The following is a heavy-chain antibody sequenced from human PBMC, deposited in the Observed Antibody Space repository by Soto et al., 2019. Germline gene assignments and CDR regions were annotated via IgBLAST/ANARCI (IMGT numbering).Heavy chain of an antibody. J-gene: IGHJ4*02. D-gene: IGHD3-16*01. CDR3: ARYTFLTGMLDF. Sequence: RSLTCTVSGGSIGSYHWSWVRQPPGKGLEWIASVYYTGTTNYNPSLGSRVTISIDAPENQISLKLTSVTAADTAFYYCARYTFLTGMLDFWGQGTLVPVSP. V-gene: IGHV4-59*01. CDR2: VYYTGTT. CDR1: GGSIGSYH.